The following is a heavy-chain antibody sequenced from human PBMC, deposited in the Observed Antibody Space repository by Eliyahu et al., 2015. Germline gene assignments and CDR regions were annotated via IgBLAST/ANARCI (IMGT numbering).Heavy chain of an antibody. D-gene: IGHD3-3*01. CDR3: AKELEGGGGLDY. V-gene: IGHV3-30*18. J-gene: IGHJ4*02. Sequence: QVQLVQSGGGVVQPGTSLRLSXAASGFTFSSYGMHWVRQAPGKGLEWVAVIVFDGSNQYYADSVKGRFTISRDNSKNTLYLQINSLRAEDTAVFYCAKELEGGGGLDYWGQGTLVTVSS. CDR1: GFTFSSYG. CDR2: IVFDGSNQ.